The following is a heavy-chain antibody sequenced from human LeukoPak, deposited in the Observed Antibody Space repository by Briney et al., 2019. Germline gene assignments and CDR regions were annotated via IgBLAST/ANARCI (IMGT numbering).Heavy chain of an antibody. CDR3: ARDPPLVSGPVYYYYYMDV. CDR2: ISRSSYYI. J-gene: IGHJ6*03. V-gene: IGHV3-21*01. D-gene: IGHD5/OR15-5a*01. Sequence: GGSLRLSCAASGFTFSRHSINWVRQAPGKGLEWVSSISRSSYYIYYTDSVKGRFTISRDNAKNSLYLQINSLRAEDTAVYYCARDPPLVSGPVYYYYYMDVWGKGTTVTVSS. CDR1: GFTFSRHS.